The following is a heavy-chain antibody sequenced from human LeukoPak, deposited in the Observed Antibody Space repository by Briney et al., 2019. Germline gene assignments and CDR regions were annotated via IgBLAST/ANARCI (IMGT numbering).Heavy chain of an antibody. V-gene: IGHV4-39*07. D-gene: IGHD3-22*01. CDR1: GASTSSSDYY. Sequence: SETLSLTCTVSGASTSSSDYYWGRIRQPAGKGLEWIASIYYTGTTYYNPSLKSRVTISLDTSKNHFSLRLSSVTAADTAVYYCAREEMVIPFEKWGQGALVTVSS. J-gene: IGHJ4*02. CDR3: AREEMVIPFEK. CDR2: IYYTGTT.